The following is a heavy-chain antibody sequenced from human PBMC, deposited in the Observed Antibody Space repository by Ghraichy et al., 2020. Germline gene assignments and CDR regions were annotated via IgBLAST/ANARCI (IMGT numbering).Heavy chain of an antibody. Sequence: ASVKVSCKASGYTFTSSGISWVRQSPLQGLEWMGWISAYNGNTNYAQKLQGRVTMTTDTSTSTAYMELRSLRSDDTAVYYCARGGDPGHYYYYGMDVWGQGTTVT. V-gene: IGHV1-18*04. CDR3: ARGGDPGHYYYYGMDV. CDR1: GYTFTSSG. J-gene: IGHJ6*02. D-gene: IGHD2-21*02. CDR2: ISAYNGNT.